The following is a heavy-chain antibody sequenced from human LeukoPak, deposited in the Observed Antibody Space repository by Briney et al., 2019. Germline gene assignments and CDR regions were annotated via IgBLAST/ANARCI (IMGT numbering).Heavy chain of an antibody. CDR3: ARVKYSGSYYMDV. Sequence: SETLSLTCAVYGGSFSGYYWSWIRQPPGKGLEWIGEINHSGSTNYNPSLKSRVTLSVDTAKNQFSLKLSSVTAADTAVYYCARVKYSGSYYMDVWGKGTTVTVSS. D-gene: IGHD1-26*01. J-gene: IGHJ6*03. V-gene: IGHV4-34*01. CDR2: INHSGST. CDR1: GGSFSGYY.